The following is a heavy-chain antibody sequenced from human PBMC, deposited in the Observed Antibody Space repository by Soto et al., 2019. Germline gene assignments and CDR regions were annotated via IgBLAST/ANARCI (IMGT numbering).Heavy chain of an antibody. D-gene: IGHD6-13*01. Sequence: QVQLQESGPGLVKPSQTLSLTCTVSGGSISSGDFYWNWIRQPPGKGLEWIGYIYSSGSTHYNPSLKSRVTISVDTSKNQFSLKLSSVTAADTAVYYCARDHSSSWYYYGMDVWGQGTTVTVSS. CDR2: IYSSGST. J-gene: IGHJ6*02. CDR3: ARDHSSSWYYYGMDV. V-gene: IGHV4-30-4*01. CDR1: GGSISSGDFY.